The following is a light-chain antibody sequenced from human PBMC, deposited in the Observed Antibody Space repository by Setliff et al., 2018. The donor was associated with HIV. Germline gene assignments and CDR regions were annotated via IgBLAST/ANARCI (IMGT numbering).Light chain of an antibody. V-gene: IGLV2-14*03. CDR1: SSDIGGYNY. Sequence: QSALTQPRSVSGSPGQSVTIACTGTSSDIGGYNYVSWYQQHPGKAPKFMIYDVSNRPSGISNLFSGSKSGNTASLPISGLQAEDEADSYCSSYTTSSTYGFGTGTKV. CDR2: DVS. J-gene: IGLJ1*01. CDR3: SSYTTSSTYG.